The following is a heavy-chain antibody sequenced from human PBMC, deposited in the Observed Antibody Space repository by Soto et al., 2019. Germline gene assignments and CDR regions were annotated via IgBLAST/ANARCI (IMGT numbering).Heavy chain of an antibody. J-gene: IGHJ4*02. CDR2: IIPIFGTA. D-gene: IGHD2-2*01. V-gene: IGHV1-69*06. CDR3: AGRCDGTTCLGHFAY. Sequence: QVQLVQSGAEVKKPGSSVKVSCRASGGTFNNYVINWVRQAPGQGLEWMAGIIPIFGTANYAQKFQGRVTITADKSTSTAYMEMNSLRSEDTAVYYCAGRCDGTTCLGHFAYWGQGTLVTVSS. CDR1: GGTFNNYV.